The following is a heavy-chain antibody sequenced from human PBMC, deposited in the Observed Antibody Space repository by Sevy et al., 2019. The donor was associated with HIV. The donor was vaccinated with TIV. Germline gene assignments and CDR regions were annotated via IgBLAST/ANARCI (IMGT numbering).Heavy chain of an antibody. V-gene: IGHV4-59*01. Sequence: SETLSLTCSVSGGSISSYYWSWIRQPPGKGLEWIGSFYYSGKNIYSPSLKSRVTISVDTSKNQFSRKLRSVTAADTAVDYCASEGPSYYDRSGYYRFDYWGQGTLVTVSS. D-gene: IGHD3-22*01. CDR2: FYYSGKN. CDR1: GGSISSYY. CDR3: ASEGPSYYDRSGYYRFDY. J-gene: IGHJ4*02.